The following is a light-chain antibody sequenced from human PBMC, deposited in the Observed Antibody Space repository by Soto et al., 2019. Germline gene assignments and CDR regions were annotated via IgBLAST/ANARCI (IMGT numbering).Light chain of an antibody. CDR1: QSVSSS. J-gene: IGKJ2*01. V-gene: IGKV3-15*01. CDR2: GAS. Sequence: EIVMTQSPATLSVSPGEGVTLSCRASQSVSSSLAWFQQKPGQAPRLLIHGASTRATGIPARFSGSGSGTEFTLTINSLQSEDFAVYYCHQYINWPMYTFGQGTKLETK. CDR3: HQYINWPMYT.